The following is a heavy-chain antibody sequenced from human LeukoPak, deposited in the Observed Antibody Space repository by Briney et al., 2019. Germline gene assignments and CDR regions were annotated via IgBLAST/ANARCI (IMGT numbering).Heavy chain of an antibody. CDR2: IRYDGSNK. J-gene: IGHJ4*02. CDR3: AKDLSRVGATPGPDQENDY. CDR1: GFTFSSYG. Sequence: GGSLRLSCASSGFTFSSYGMHWVRQAPGKGLEWVAFIRYDGSNKYYADSVKGRFTISRDNSKNTLYLQMNSLRAEDTAVYYCAKDLSRVGATPGPDQENDYWGQGTLVTVSS. V-gene: IGHV3-30*02. D-gene: IGHD1-26*01.